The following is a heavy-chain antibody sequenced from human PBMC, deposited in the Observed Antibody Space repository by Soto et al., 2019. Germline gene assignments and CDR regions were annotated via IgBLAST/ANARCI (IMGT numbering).Heavy chain of an antibody. CDR3: ARGRASSIAVAGPDY. V-gene: IGHV3-30-3*01. CDR2: ISYDGSNK. Sequence: PGGSLRLSCAASGFTFSSYAMHWVRQAPGKGLEWVAVISYDGSNKYYADSVKGRFTISRDNSKNTLYLQMNSLRAEDTAVYYCARGRASSIAVAGPDYWGQGTLVTVSS. CDR1: GFTFSSYA. D-gene: IGHD6-19*01. J-gene: IGHJ4*02.